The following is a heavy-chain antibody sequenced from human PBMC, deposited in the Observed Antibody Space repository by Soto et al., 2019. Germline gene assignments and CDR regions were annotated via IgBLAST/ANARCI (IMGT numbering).Heavy chain of an antibody. CDR2: MYYSGST. D-gene: IGHD6-19*01. CDR3: IESSYWSRAFDY. CDR1: GGSISSYY. V-gene: IGHV4-59*01. J-gene: IGHJ4*02. Sequence: KPSETLSLTCTVSGGSISSYYWSWVRQPPGKGLEWIGYMYYSGSTNYNPSLKSRVTMSVDTSKKRFSLKLTSVTAADTAIYYCIESSYWSRAFDYWGQGALVTVSS.